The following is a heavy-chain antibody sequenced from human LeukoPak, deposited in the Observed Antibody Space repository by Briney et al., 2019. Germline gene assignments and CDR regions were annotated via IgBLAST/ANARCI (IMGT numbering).Heavy chain of an antibody. CDR2: IYYSGST. V-gene: IGHV4-31*03. CDR1: GGSISSGGYY. Sequence: SETLSLTCTVSGGSISSGGYYWSWIRQHPGKGLEWIGYIYYSGSTYYNPSLKSRVTISVDTSKNQFSLKLSSVTAADTAVYYCARVEWFGELSHFDYWGQGTLVTVSS. J-gene: IGHJ4*02. D-gene: IGHD3-10*01. CDR3: ARVEWFGELSHFDY.